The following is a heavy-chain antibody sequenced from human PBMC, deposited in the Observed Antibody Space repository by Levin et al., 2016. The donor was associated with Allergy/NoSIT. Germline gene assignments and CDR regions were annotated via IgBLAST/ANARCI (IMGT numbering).Heavy chain of an antibody. CDR2: INPNSGGT. CDR3: ARDRELGPSHTVTNGPDY. J-gene: IGHJ4*02. D-gene: IGHD4-17*01. V-gene: IGHV1-2*02. Sequence: WVRQAPGQGLEWMGWINPNSGGTNYAQKFQGRVTMTRDTSISTAYMELSRLRSDDTAVYYCARDRELGPSHTVTNGPDYWGQGTLVTVSS.